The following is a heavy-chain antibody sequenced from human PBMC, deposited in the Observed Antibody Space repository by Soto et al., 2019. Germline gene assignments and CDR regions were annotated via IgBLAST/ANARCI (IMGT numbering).Heavy chain of an antibody. Sequence: EVQLLESGGGLVQPGGSLRLSCAASGFTFSSYAMSWVRQAPGKGLEWVSAISGSGGSTYYADSVKGRFTISRDNSKNTLYLQMNSLRAEDTAVYYCAKDYYGSGSYYQVFDYWGQGTLVTVSS. V-gene: IGHV3-23*01. CDR2: ISGSGGST. J-gene: IGHJ4*02. D-gene: IGHD3-10*01. CDR3: AKDYYGSGSYYQVFDY. CDR1: GFTFSSYA.